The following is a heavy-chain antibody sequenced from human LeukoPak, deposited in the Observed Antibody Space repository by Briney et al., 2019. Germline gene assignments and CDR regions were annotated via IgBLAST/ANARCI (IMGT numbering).Heavy chain of an antibody. J-gene: IGHJ6*03. D-gene: IGHD3-22*01. CDR3: ARGRQDVTMIVVVMTAVSYYLDV. Sequence: PSETLSLTCAVYGGSFSGYYWTWIRQTQEKGLEWIGEMNPSGSTNYNPSLKSRVTISVDTSKNQFSLELSSVTAADTAVYYCARGRQDVTMIVVVMTAVSYYLDVWGKGTTVTVS. V-gene: IGHV4-34*01. CDR2: MNPSGST. CDR1: GGSFSGYY.